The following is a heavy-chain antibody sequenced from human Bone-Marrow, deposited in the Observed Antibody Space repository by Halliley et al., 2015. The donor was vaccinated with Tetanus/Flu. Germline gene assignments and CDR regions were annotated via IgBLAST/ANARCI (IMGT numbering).Heavy chain of an antibody. CDR1: GGSLNGGTFY. J-gene: IGHJ4*02. Sequence: TLSLTCNVSGGSLNGGTFYWTWIRQFPGKGLEWMGYIYHVESTSRNPSLKSQLNISLDPSKSQFSLKLTSMTAADTAVYYCARAHSTGGIIDYWGQGTLVTVSS. CDR3: ARAHSTGGIIDY. D-gene: IGHD3-22*01. V-gene: IGHV4-31*01. CDR2: IYHVEST.